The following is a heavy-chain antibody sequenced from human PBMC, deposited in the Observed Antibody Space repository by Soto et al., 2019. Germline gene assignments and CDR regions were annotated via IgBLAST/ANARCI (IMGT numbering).Heavy chain of an antibody. V-gene: IGHV3-73*01. CDR1: GFSFSGSA. CDR3: TTWSGNGFGY. CDR2: IRSKGNNYAT. J-gene: IGHJ4*02. Sequence: PGGSLRLSCAASGFSFSGSAVHWVRQASGKGLEWVGHIRSKGNNYATAYAESVKGRFTVSRDDSKNTAYLQMIRLKTEDTAMYYCTTWSGNGFGYWGQGTLVTVSS. D-gene: IGHD3-3*01.